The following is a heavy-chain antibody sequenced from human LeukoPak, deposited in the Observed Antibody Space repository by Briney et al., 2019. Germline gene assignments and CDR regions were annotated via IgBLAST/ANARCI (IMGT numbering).Heavy chain of an antibody. Sequence: SETLSLTCTVSGDSISSSTSYWGWIRQPPGKGLEWIGSIYYSGNTYYNPSLKGRVTISVDTSKNQFSLKLTSVTAADTAVYYCARRGSLHSPANPWGQGTLVTVSS. CDR1: GDSISSSTSY. D-gene: IGHD4-23*01. J-gene: IGHJ5*02. V-gene: IGHV4-39*01. CDR3: ARRGSLHSPANP. CDR2: IYYSGNT.